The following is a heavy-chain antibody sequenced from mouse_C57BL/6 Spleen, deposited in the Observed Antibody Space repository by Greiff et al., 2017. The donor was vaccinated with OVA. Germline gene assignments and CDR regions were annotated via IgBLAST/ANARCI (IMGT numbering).Heavy chain of an antibody. CDR3: ARIYDYDGYYFDY. CDR1: GFSLTSYG. V-gene: IGHV2-2*01. D-gene: IGHD2-4*01. Sequence: QVQLKQSGPGLVQPSQSLSITCTVSGFSLTSYGVHWVRQSPGKGLEWLGVIWSGGSTDYNAAFISRLSISKDNSKSQVFFKMNSLQADDTAIYYCARIYDYDGYYFDYWGQGTTLTVSS. J-gene: IGHJ2*01. CDR2: IWSGGST.